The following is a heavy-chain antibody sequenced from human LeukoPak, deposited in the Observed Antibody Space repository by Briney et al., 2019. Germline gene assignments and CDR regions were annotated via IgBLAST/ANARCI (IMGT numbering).Heavy chain of an antibody. CDR3: AKDRLYIISSAFDI. CDR2: IIPIFGTA. J-gene: IGHJ3*02. D-gene: IGHD6-6*01. V-gene: IGHV1-69*06. CDR1: GGTFSAYV. Sequence: SVKVSCKTSGGTFSAYVFSWLRQAPGQGLEWMGGIIPIFGTANYAQKFQGRVTITADKSTSTAYMELSSLRSEDTALYYCAKDRLYIISSAFDIWGQGTVVTVSS.